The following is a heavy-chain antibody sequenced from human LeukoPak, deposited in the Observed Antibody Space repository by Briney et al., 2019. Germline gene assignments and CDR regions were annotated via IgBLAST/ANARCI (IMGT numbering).Heavy chain of an antibody. Sequence: ASVKVSCKASGYTFTSYGISWVRQAPGQGLEWMGGISAYNGNTNYAQKLQGRVTMTTDTSTSTAYMELRSLRSDDTAVYYCARTRDYYDSSGSSDYWGQGTLVTVSS. CDR2: ISAYNGNT. V-gene: IGHV1-18*01. CDR3: ARTRDYYDSSGSSDY. CDR1: GYTFTSYG. D-gene: IGHD3-22*01. J-gene: IGHJ4*02.